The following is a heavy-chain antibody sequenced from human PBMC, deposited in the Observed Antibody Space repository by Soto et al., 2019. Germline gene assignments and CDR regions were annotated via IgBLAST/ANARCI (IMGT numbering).Heavy chain of an antibody. CDR2: INHSGST. CDR3: ARGRTNYDFWSGYFSGSWFDP. V-gene: IGHV4-34*01. Sequence: SETLSLTCAVYGGSFSGYYWSWIRQPPGKGLEWIEEINHSGSTNYNPSLKSRVTISVDTSKNQFSLKLSSVTAADTAVYYCARGRTNYDFWSGYFSGSWFDPWGQGTLVTAPQ. D-gene: IGHD3-3*01. J-gene: IGHJ5*02. CDR1: GGSFSGYY.